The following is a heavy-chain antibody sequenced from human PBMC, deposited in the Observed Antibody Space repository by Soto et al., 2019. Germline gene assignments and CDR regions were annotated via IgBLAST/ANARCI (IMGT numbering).Heavy chain of an antibody. CDR1: GYTFTSYR. CDR3: ARTLRVAVAGLDY. V-gene: IGHV1-18*01. J-gene: IGHJ4*02. Sequence: QVQLVQSGVEVKKPGASVKVSCKASGYTFTSYRISWVRQAPGQGLEWMGWISAYNGNTDYAQKLQDRVTMTTDTSTSTAYRELRSLRSDDTAVYYWARTLRVAVAGLDYWGQGTLVTVSS. D-gene: IGHD6-19*01. CDR2: ISAYNGNT.